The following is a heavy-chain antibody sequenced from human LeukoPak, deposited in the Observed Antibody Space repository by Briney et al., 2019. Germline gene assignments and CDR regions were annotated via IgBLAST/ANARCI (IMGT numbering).Heavy chain of an antibody. J-gene: IGHJ3*02. CDR1: GFTFSRYW. Sequence: GVSLRLSCAASGFTFSRYWMNWVRQAPGQGLEWVANIYEDGSDKYYVDSVKGRFTISRDNAKDSVYLQMNGLRAEDTAMYYCARNLRLHTPRTFDIWGQGTMVTVSS. V-gene: IGHV3-7*05. CDR2: IYEDGSDK. D-gene: IGHD5-24*01. CDR3: ARNLRLHTPRTFDI.